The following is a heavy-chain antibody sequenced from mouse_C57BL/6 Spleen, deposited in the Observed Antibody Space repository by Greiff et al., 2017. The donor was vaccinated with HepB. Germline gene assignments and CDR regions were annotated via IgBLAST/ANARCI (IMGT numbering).Heavy chain of an antibody. CDR3: TREGTLGWYFDV. D-gene: IGHD2-14*01. CDR1: GFTFSSYA. CDR2: ISSGGDYI. J-gene: IGHJ1*03. V-gene: IGHV5-9-1*02. Sequence: EVQLVESGEGLVKPGGSLKLSCAASGFTFSSYAMSWVRQTPEKRLEWVAYISSGGDYIYYADTVKGRFTISRDNARNTLYLQMSSLKSEDTAMYYCTREGTLGWYFDVWGTGTTVTVSS.